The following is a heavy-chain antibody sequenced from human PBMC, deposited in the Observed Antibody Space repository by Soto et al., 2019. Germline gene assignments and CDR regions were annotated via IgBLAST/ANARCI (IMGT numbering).Heavy chain of an antibody. D-gene: IGHD5-18*01. CDR2: ISAYNGNT. CDR1: GYTFITYG. CDR3: VLTAIDY. V-gene: IGHV1-18*01. J-gene: IGHJ4*02. Sequence: QVQLVQSGAEVKKPGASVKVSCKASGYTFITYGINWVRQAPGQGLEWMGWISAYNGNTQFAQKFQGRLTMTRDTSTSTAYMELRSLRSDDTAVYYCVLTAIDYWGQGTLVTVSS.